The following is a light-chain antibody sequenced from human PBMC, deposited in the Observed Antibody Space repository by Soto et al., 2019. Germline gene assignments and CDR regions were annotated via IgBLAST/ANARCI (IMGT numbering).Light chain of an antibody. CDR3: QQYGGSPSYT. Sequence: EIVLTQSPGTLSLSPGERATLSCRASQSVSSSYLAWYQQKPRQAPRLLIYGASSRATGIPDRFSGSGSGTDFTLTISRLEPEDFAVYYCQQYGGSPSYTFGQGTKLEIK. CDR1: QSVSSSY. CDR2: GAS. V-gene: IGKV3-20*01. J-gene: IGKJ2*01.